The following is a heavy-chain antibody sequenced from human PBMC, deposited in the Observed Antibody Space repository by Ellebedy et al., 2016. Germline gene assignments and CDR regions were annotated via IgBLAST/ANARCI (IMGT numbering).Heavy chain of an antibody. CDR1: GFTFNNYA. CDR2: ISYDGSSK. CDR3: AKVIVGTIFNAFDI. V-gene: IGHV3-30*04. D-gene: IGHD1-26*01. J-gene: IGHJ3*02. Sequence: GESLKISCAASGFTFNNYAMHWVRQAPGKGLEWVAVISYDGSSKYYADSVKGRFTISRDNSKNTLYLQMNSLRAEDTALYYCAKVIVGTIFNAFDIWGQGTMVTVSS.